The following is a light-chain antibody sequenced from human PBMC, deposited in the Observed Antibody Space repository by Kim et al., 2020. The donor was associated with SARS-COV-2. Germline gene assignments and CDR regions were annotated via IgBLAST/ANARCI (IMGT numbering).Light chain of an antibody. J-gene: IGKJ1*01. CDR1: QSAGTN. CDR2: DSS. V-gene: IGKV3-15*01. CDR3: QQYNNWPCT. Sequence: EIVMTQSPATLSVSPGERATLSCRASQSAGTNLAWYQHKPGQAPRLLISDSSTRATGIPARFSGSGSGTEFTLTISSLESEDFALYYCQQYNNWPCTFGQGTKLEIK.